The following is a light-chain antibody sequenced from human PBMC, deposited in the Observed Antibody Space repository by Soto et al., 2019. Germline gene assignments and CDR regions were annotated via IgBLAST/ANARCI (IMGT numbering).Light chain of an antibody. Sequence: DIQLTQSPSLLSASVGDRVTITCRASEDITNSLAWYHQKPGKTPKFLISTVSTLQSGVRSRFSGSGSGTEFTLTIRGLQPEDFATYYCQQFKSYPITFGQGTRL. CDR1: EDITNS. CDR2: TVS. CDR3: QQFKSYPIT. V-gene: IGKV1-9*01. J-gene: IGKJ5*01.